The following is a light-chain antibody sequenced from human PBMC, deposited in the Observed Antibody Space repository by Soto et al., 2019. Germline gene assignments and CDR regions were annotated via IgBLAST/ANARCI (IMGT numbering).Light chain of an antibody. CDR1: QSVRSN. Sequence: EIVMTQSPAPLSVSPGERATLSCRASQSVRSNLAWYQQKPDQAPRLLIYGASTRATGIPARFSGSGSGTEFTLTISSLQAEYFAVYYCQQYYNWPPWTFGQGTKVEIK. CDR3: QQYYNWPPWT. J-gene: IGKJ1*01. CDR2: GAS. V-gene: IGKV3-15*01.